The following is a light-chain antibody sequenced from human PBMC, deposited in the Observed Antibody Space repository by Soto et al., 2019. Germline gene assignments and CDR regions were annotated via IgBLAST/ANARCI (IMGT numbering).Light chain of an antibody. Sequence: EIVLTQSPGTLSLSPGERATLSCRASQSVSSSYLAWYQQKPGQAPSLLIYDASSRATGIPDRFSGSGSGTDFTLTISRLEPEYFAVYYGQQYGSSPPWTCGQGTKVEIK. CDR2: DAS. CDR1: QSVSSSY. J-gene: IGKJ1*01. V-gene: IGKV3-20*01. CDR3: QQYGSSPPWT.